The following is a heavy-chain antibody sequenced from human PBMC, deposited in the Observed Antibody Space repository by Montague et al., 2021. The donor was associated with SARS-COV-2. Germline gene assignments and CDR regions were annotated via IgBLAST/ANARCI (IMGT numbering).Heavy chain of an antibody. CDR1: GFSLSTSGVG. V-gene: IGHV2-5*02. J-gene: IGHJ4*02. CDR2: IYWDDDK. D-gene: IGHD3-10*01. CDR3: AHRAGKWFGESRKYYFDY. Sequence: PALVKPTQTLTLTCTFSGFSLSTSGVGVGWFRKPPGKALEWLALIYWDDDKHYSPPLKSRLTITKDTSNNQVVLTMTNMDPVDTATYYCAHRAGKWFGESRKYYFDYWGQGTLVTVSS.